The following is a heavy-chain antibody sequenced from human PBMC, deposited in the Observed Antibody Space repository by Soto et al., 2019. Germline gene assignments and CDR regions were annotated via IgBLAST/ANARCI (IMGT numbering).Heavy chain of an antibody. Sequence: EVQLVQSGAEVKKPGESLKISCKGSGYSFTSYWIGWVRQMPGKGLEWMGIIYPGDSDTRYSPSFQGQVTISADKSISTAYLQWSSLKASDTAMYYCARLDRSEPVVVTATSYNWFDPWGQGTLVTVSS. D-gene: IGHD2-21*02. CDR1: GYSFTSYW. V-gene: IGHV5-51*01. CDR2: IYPGDSDT. J-gene: IGHJ5*02. CDR3: ARLDRSEPVVVTATSYNWFDP.